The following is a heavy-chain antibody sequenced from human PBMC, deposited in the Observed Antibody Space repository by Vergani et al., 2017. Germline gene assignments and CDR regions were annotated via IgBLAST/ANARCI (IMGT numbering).Heavy chain of an antibody. CDR2: INSNSGNP. J-gene: IGHJ4*02. V-gene: IGHV7-4-1*02. Sequence: QVQLVQSGSEVKKPGASVKVSCRASGYTFTNYALNWVRQAPGQGLEWMGWINSNSGNPTYAQGFTGRFVFSLDTSVSTAYLQISSLKAEDTAVYYCARDPTMVRGHFDYWGQGTLVTVSS. CDR3: ARDPTMVRGHFDY. D-gene: IGHD3-10*01. CDR1: GYTFTNYA.